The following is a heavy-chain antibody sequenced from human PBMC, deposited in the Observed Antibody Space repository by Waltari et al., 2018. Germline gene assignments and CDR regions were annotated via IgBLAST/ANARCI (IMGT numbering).Heavy chain of an antibody. J-gene: IGHJ4*02. CDR1: GFTFSSYS. CDR3: ASDYMVRGN. Sequence: EVQLVESGGGLVKPGGSLRLSCAASGFTFSSYSMNWVRQAPGTGLEWVSSISSSSSYIYYAESVKGRVTIARDNAKNSLYLQMNSLRAEDTAVYYCASDYMVRGNWGQGTLVTVSS. CDR2: ISSSSSYI. V-gene: IGHV3-21*01. D-gene: IGHD3-10*01.